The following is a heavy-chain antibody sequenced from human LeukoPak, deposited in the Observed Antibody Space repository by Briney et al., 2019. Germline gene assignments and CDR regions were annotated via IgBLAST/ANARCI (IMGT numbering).Heavy chain of an antibody. J-gene: IGHJ4*02. D-gene: IGHD6-19*01. CDR2: IKQDGSEK. CDR1: GFTFSSYW. V-gene: IGHV3-7*01. CDR3: ARFRYSSGWYYDY. Sequence: PGGSLRLSCAASGFTFSSYWMSWVRQAPGKGLEWVANIKQDGSEKYYVDSVKGRFTISRDNAKNSLYLQMNSLRAEDTAVYYCARFRYSSGWYYDYWGQGTLVTVSS.